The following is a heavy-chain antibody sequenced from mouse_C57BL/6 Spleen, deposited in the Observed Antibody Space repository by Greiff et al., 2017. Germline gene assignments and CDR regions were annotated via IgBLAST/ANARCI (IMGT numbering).Heavy chain of an antibody. J-gene: IGHJ2*01. D-gene: IGHD2-3*01. Sequence: VQLQQPGAELVKPGASVKLSCKASGYTFTSYWMHWVKQRPGQGLEWIGMIHPNSGSTNYNEKFKSKATLTVDKSSSTAYMQLSSLTSEDSAVYYCARKGGYDDYFDYWGQGTTLTVSS. CDR1: GYTFTSYW. V-gene: IGHV1-64*01. CDR3: ARKGGYDDYFDY. CDR2: IHPNSGST.